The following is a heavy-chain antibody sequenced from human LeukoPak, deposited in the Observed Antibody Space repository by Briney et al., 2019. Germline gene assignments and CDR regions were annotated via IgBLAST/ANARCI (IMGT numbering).Heavy chain of an antibody. CDR1: GGSFSPYY. V-gene: IGHV4-34*01. CDR2: INHSGST. Sequence: SETLSLTCAVYGGSFSPYYWSWIRQPPGKGLEWSGEINHSGSTNYNPSLKSRVTISVDTSKNQFSLRLSSVTAADTAVYYCARGGFYCGGDCYVDYWGQGTLVTVSS. CDR3: ARGGFYCGGDCYVDY. D-gene: IGHD2-21*02. J-gene: IGHJ4*02.